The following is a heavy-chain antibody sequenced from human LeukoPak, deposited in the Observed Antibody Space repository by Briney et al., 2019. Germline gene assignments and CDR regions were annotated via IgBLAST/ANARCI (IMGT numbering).Heavy chain of an antibody. CDR1: GGSISSYY. V-gene: IGHV4-59*01. CDR2: IYYSGST. J-gene: IGHJ4*02. D-gene: IGHD3-10*01. Sequence: SETLSLTCTVSGGSISSYYWSWIRQPPGKGLEWIGYIYYSGSTNYNPSLKSRVTISVDTSKHHFSLKLSSVTAADTAVYYCARYYYGSGSQEFDYWGQGTLVTVSS. CDR3: ARYYYGSGSQEFDY.